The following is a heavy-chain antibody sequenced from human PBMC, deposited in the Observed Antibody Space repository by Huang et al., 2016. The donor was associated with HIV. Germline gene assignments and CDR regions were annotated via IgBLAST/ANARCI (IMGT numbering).Heavy chain of an antibody. CDR2: SSGSGVRT. Sequence: VQLLESGGGLVQPGGSRRLSCAASGFTFSSYAMSWVRQAPGKGLEWVSTSSGSGVRTYHADSVKGRFTTSRDNSENMLYLQMHTLRAEDTAVYYCAKGEFVGESYFDQWGQGTLVTVSS. CDR3: AKGEFVGESYFDQ. CDR1: GFTFSSYA. J-gene: IGHJ4*02. D-gene: IGHD3-10*01. V-gene: IGHV3-23*01.